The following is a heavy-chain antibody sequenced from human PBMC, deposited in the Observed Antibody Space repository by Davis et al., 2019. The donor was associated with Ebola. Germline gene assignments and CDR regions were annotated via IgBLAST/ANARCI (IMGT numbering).Heavy chain of an antibody. V-gene: IGHV3-33*01. CDR3: AREGAGACYDY. D-gene: IGHD2-21*01. CDR1: GFTFSNDG. Sequence: GESLKISCAASGFTFSNDGMHWVRQAPGKGLEWVAVLWFDGSNEYYADSVKGRFTISRDNSQNTLYLQMNSLRAEDTAVYYCAREGAGACYDYWGQGTLVTVSS. J-gene: IGHJ4*02. CDR2: LWFDGSNE.